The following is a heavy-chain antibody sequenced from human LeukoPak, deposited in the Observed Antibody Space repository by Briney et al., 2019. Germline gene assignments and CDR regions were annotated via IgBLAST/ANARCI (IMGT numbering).Heavy chain of an antibody. CDR2: INSDGSST. J-gene: IGHJ4*02. V-gene: IGHV3-74*01. CDR3: AKGPAESWTTVSTGYFDY. D-gene: IGHD4-17*01. CDR1: GFTFSSYW. Sequence: GGSLRLSCAASGFTFSSYWMHWVRQAPGKGLVWVSRINSDGSSTSYADSVKGRFTISRDNAKNTLYLQMNSLRAEDTALYYCAKGPAESWTTVSTGYFDYWGQGTLVTVSS.